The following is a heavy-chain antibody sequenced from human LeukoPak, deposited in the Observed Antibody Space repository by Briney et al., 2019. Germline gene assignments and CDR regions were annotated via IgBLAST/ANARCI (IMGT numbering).Heavy chain of an antibody. V-gene: IGHV1-69*01. J-gene: IGHJ5*02. CDR3: ARGRRTGTTIGWFDP. D-gene: IGHD1-7*01. CDR2: IIPIFGTA. CDR1: GGTFSSYA. Sequence: SVKVSCKASGGTFSSYAISWVRQAPGQGLEWMGGIIPIFGTANYAQKFQGRVTITADESTSTAYMELSSLRSEDTAVYYCARGRRTGTTIGWFDPWGQGTLVTVSS.